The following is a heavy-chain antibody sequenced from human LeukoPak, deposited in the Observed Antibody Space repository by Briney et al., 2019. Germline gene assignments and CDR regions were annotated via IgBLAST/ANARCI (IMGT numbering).Heavy chain of an antibody. CDR3: ARGIYSYGPVSDWYFDL. CDR2: IYYSGST. CDR1: GGSISSGGYS. V-gene: IGHV4-61*08. D-gene: IGHD5-18*01. J-gene: IGHJ2*01. Sequence: SETLSLTCTVSGGSISSGGYSWSWIRQPPGKGLEWIGYIYYSGSTNYNPSLKSRVTISVDTSKNQFSLKLSSVTAADTAVYYCARGIYSYGPVSDWYFDLWGRGTLVTVSS.